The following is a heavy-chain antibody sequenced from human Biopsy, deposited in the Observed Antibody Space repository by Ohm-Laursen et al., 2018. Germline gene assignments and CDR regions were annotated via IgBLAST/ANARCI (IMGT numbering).Heavy chain of an antibody. V-gene: IGHV4-59*01. CDR1: GDSISTYY. CDR3: ARDRGYYSDRTVPGYFDL. J-gene: IGHJ2*01. D-gene: IGHD3-22*01. Sequence: SDTLSLTCTVSGDSISTYYWSWIRQPPGTGLEWIGYVYYTGSTDYNPSLQSRVTISVDTSKNHFSLRLRSVTPADTAIYYCARDRGYYSDRTVPGYFDLWGRGTLVTVSS. CDR2: VYYTGST.